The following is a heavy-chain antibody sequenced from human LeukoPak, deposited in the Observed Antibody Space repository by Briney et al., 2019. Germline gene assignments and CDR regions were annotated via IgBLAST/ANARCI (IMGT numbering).Heavy chain of an antibody. CDR1: GYSFTSYW. CDR2: IYPGDSDT. D-gene: IGHD3-16*01. J-gene: IGHJ4*02. Sequence: GESLKISFKGSGYSFTSYWIGWVRQMPGKGLEWMGIIYPGDSDTRYSPSFQGQVTISADKSISTAYLQWSSLKASDTAMYYCARTSVYYDYVWGSPDYWGQGTLVTVSS. CDR3: ARTSVYYDYVWGSPDY. V-gene: IGHV5-51*01.